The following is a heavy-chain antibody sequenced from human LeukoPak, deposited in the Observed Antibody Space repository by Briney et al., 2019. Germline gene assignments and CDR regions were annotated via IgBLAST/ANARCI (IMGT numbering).Heavy chain of an antibody. J-gene: IGHJ4*02. Sequence: SETLSLTCAVSGGSISSGGYSWSWIRQPPGKGLEWIGYIYHSGSTYYNPSPKSRATISVDRSKNQFSLKLSSVTAADTAVYYCARVRYYDSSGYYPSSYYFDYWGQGTLVTVSS. CDR3: ARVRYYDSSGYYPSSYYFDY. D-gene: IGHD3-22*01. CDR1: GGSISSGGYS. CDR2: IYHSGST. V-gene: IGHV4-30-2*01.